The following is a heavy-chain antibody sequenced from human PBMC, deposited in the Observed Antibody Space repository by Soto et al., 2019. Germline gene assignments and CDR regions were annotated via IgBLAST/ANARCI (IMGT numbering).Heavy chain of an antibody. CDR3: ARDSWNDMGLFDF. J-gene: IGHJ4*02. D-gene: IGHD1-1*01. Sequence: AAVKVSCKASGYTFTGYYIHWVRQAPGQGLEWMAWINPNSDDTNYEQKFQGRVTMTRDTSISTAYMELRRLRSDDTAVYYCARDSWNDMGLFDFWGQGTLVTVSS. V-gene: IGHV1-2*02. CDR2: INPNSDDT. CDR1: GYTFTGYY.